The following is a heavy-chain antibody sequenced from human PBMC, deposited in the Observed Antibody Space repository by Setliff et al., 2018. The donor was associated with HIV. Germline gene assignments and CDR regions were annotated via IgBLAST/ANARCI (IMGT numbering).Heavy chain of an antibody. CDR3: ARDSVGDGDYEIGYWHFDL. V-gene: IGHV4-61*02. D-gene: IGHD4-17*01. J-gene: IGHJ2*01. CDR1: GGSVHSGSYY. CDR2: ISTTGLT. Sequence: KPSETLSLTCTVSGGSVHSGSYYWSWIRQPAGKGLEWIGRISTTGLTTYNPSLKSRVSLSVAASQNQFFLELTSMTAADTAVYYCARDSVGDGDYEIGYWHFDLWGRGTLVTVSS.